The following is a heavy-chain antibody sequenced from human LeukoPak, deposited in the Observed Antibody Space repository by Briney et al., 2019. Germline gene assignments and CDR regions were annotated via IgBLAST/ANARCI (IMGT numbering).Heavy chain of an antibody. D-gene: IGHD3-16*01. CDR2: ISSSDSTI. J-gene: IGHJ6*03. Sequence: GGSLRLSCAASGFTFSDYYMGWIRQAPGKGLEWVSYISSSDSTIYYADSVKGRFTISRDNAKNSLYLQMNSLRAEDTAVYYCARDGGYYYYYYMDVWGKGTTVTISS. CDR3: ARDGGYYYYYYMDV. CDR1: GFTFSDYY. V-gene: IGHV3-11*04.